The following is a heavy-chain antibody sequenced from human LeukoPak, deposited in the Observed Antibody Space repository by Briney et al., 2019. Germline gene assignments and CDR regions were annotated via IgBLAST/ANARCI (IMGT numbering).Heavy chain of an antibody. D-gene: IGHD2-15*01. CDR3: ARENAGVAATLLDS. V-gene: IGHV3-21*01. J-gene: IGHJ4*02. CDR1: GFTFSTYS. Sequence: GGSLSLSCAASGFTFSTYSMNWVRQAPGKGLEWDSSISGGSNYIYYADSVKGRFTISRDNAKNSLFLQMNSLRAEDTAVYYCARENAGVAATLLDSWGQGTLVTVSS. CDR2: ISGGSNYI.